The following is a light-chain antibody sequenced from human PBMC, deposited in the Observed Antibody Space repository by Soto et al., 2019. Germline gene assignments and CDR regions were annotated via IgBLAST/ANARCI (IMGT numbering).Light chain of an antibody. J-gene: IGKJ4*01. CDR2: GAS. V-gene: IGKV3-15*01. CDR1: QSVSSN. Sequence: DILRTESYSTLPFSSGGIAPLACRASQSVSSNLAWYQQKPGQAPRLLIYGASTRATGIPAGFSGSGSGTEFTLTISSLQSEDFAVYYCQQRSNWPLTFGGGTKVDIK. CDR3: QQRSNWPLT.